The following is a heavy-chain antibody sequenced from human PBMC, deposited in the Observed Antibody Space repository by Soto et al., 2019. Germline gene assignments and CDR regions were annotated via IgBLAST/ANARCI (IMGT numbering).Heavy chain of an antibody. V-gene: IGHV4-4*02. CDR1: GGSITGSHW. D-gene: IGHD1-26*01. Sequence: QVQLQESGPGLVQPSGTLSLTCAVSGGSITGSHWWSWVRQPPGKGLEWIGAMYHSGTTNFNPSLKSRVTISVDTSKDQLSLNLYSVTAADTAVYYCVRDTPFPSVGDTKSWYFDLWGRGTLVIVSS. J-gene: IGHJ2*01. CDR3: VRDTPFPSVGDTKSWYFDL. CDR2: MYHSGTT.